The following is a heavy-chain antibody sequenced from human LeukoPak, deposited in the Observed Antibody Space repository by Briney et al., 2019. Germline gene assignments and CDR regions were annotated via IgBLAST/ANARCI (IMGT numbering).Heavy chain of an antibody. CDR3: AKGSRDSRPYYFDF. CDR1: YA. CDR2: ITGSGGDT. D-gene: IGHD3-10*01. J-gene: IGHJ4*02. Sequence: YAMIWVRQAPGKGLEWVSAITGSGGDTYHADSVKGRFTISRDNSKNTLYLQMNSLRAEDMAVYYCAKGSRDSRPYYFDFWGQGTLVTVSS. V-gene: IGHV3-23*01.